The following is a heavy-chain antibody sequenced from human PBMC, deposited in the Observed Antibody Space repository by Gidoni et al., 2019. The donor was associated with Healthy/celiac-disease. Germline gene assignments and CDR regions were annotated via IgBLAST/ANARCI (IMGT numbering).Heavy chain of an antibody. V-gene: IGHV1-2*06. Sequence: QVQLVQSGAEVKKPGASVKVSCKAPGYTFTGYSMHWVRQAPGQGLQWMGRINPNSGGTNYAKKFQGRVTMTRDTSISTAYLELSRLRSDDTAVYYCARAPFGADYWGQGTLVTVSS. J-gene: IGHJ4*02. CDR3: ARAPFGADY. CDR1: GYTFTGYS. D-gene: IGHD3-16*01. CDR2: INPNSGGT.